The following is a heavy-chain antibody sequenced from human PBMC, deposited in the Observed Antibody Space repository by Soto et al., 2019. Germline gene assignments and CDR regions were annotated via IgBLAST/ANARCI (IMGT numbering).Heavy chain of an antibody. Sequence: EVQLVESGGGLVQPGGSLRLSCAASGFSFSSYSMNWIRQAPGKGLEWVSYVSGGGNTIYYADSVKGRFTISRDNANIALYLQLNSLRAEDTAMYYCARDWDSSGYFWFDPWGQGTQVTVSA. CDR2: VSGGGNTI. J-gene: IGHJ5*02. D-gene: IGHD3-22*01. CDR1: GFSFSSYS. CDR3: ARDWDSSGYFWFDP. V-gene: IGHV3-48*04.